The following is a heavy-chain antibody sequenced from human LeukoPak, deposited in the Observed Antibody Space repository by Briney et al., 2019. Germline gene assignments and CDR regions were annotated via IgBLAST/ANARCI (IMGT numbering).Heavy chain of an antibody. Sequence: ASVKVSCKASGYTFTSYDINWVRQATGQGLEWMGWMNPNSGNTGYAQKFQGRVTMTRNTSISTAYMELSSLRSEDTAVYYCARGVGLRFLEWLSTEGGHFFDYWGQGTLVTVSS. D-gene: IGHD3-3*01. V-gene: IGHV1-8*01. CDR1: GYTFTSYD. J-gene: IGHJ4*02. CDR3: ARGVGLRFLEWLSTEGGHFFDY. CDR2: MNPNSGNT.